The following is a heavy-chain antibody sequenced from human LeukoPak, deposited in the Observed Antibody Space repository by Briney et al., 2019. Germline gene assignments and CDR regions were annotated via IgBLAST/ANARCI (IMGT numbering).Heavy chain of an antibody. V-gene: IGHV1-18*01. Sequence: ASVKVSCKASGYTSTSYGISWVRQAPGQGLECMGWISAYNGNTNYAQKLQGRVTMTTDTSTSTAYMELRSLRSDDTAVYYCAWSRYYVPFYYMDVWGKGATVTVSS. CDR1: GYTSTSYG. J-gene: IGHJ6*03. CDR2: ISAYNGNT. CDR3: AWSRYYVPFYYMDV. D-gene: IGHD3-3*01.